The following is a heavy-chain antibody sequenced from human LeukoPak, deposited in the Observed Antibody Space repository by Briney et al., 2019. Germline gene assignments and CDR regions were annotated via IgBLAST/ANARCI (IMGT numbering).Heavy chain of an antibody. CDR2: IIPVLSTA. CDR3: ATTGGDIYYYYMDV. Sequence: GSPVKVSCKASGDTFSRYAISWVRQAPGQGLEWMGGIIPVLSTANYAQKFQNRVTITADESTSTTYMELSSLKSEDTAVYYCATTGGDIYYYYMDVWGKGTTVTISS. D-gene: IGHD3-16*01. CDR1: GDTFSRYA. J-gene: IGHJ6*03. V-gene: IGHV1-69*01.